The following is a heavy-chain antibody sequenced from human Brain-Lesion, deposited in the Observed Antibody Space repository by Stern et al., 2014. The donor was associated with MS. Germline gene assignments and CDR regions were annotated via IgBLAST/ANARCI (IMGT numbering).Heavy chain of an antibody. D-gene: IGHD5-24*01. V-gene: IGHV2-5*02. CDR2: IYWDDDK. J-gene: IGHJ3*02. Sequence: QITLKESGPTLVKPTQTLTLTCTFSGFSFNSTGVGVGWIRQPPGKALEGLAIIYWDDDKRYSPSLQSRLTITKDPSKYQVVLTMTNLDPVDTATYFCAHRHGWLRAFDIWGPGTTVTVSS. CDR1: GFSFNSTGVG. CDR3: AHRHGWLRAFDI.